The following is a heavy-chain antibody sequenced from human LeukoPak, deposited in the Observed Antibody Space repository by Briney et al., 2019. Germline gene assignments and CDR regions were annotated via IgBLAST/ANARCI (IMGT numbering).Heavy chain of an antibody. CDR3: ARDFGGYSYGYYMDV. CDR1: GYTFTSYG. J-gene: IGHJ6*03. CDR2: ISTYHGNT. D-gene: IGHD5-18*01. V-gene: IGHV1-18*01. Sequence: GASVKVSCKASGYTFTSYGISWVRQAPGLGLEWMGWISTYHGNTNYAQKHQGRVTMTTDTSTSTAYMELRSLRSDDTAVYYCARDFGGYSYGYYMDVWGKGTTVTVPS.